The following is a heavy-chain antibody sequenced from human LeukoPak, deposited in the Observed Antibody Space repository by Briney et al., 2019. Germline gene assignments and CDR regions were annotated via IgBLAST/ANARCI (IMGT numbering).Heavy chain of an antibody. CDR2: IIPIFGTA. V-gene: IGHV1-69*13. CDR3: ARAPSLNDAFDI. Sequence: SVKVSCKASGGTFSSHAISWVRQAPGQGLEWMGGIIPIFGTANYAQKFQGRVTITADESTSTAYMELSSLRSEDTAVYYCARAPSLNDAFDIWGQGTMVTVSS. J-gene: IGHJ3*02. CDR1: GGTFSSHA.